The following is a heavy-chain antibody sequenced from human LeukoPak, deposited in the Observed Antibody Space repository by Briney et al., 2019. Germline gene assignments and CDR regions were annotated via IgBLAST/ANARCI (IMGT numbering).Heavy chain of an antibody. CDR3: TSLQIAVAGPNWFDP. D-gene: IGHD6-19*01. Sequence: GGSLRLSCAASKFTFSSYWMSWVRQAPGRGLEWVSNIKQDGSVKFYMDSLKGRFSVSRDNAKNSLYLQMNGLRVEDTAVYYCTSLQIAVAGPNWFDPWGQGTLVTVSS. CDR1: KFTFSSYW. J-gene: IGHJ5*02. CDR2: IKQDGSVK. V-gene: IGHV3-7*01.